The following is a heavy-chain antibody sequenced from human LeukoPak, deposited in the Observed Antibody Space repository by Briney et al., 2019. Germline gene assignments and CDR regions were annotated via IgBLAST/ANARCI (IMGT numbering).Heavy chain of an antibody. CDR3: ARLRGLFNYDILTGYYFDY. CDR1: GFTFSSYS. CDR2: ISSSSSYI. V-gene: IGHV3-21*01. D-gene: IGHD3-9*01. J-gene: IGHJ4*02. Sequence: GGSLRLSCAASGFTFSSYSMNWVRQAPGKGLEWVSSISSSSSYIYYADSVKGRFTISRDNAKNSLYLQMNSLRAEDTAVYYCARLRGLFNYDILTGYYFDYWGQGTLVTVSS.